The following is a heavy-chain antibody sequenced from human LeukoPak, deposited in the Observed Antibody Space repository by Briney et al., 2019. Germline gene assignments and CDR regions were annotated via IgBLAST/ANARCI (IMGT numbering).Heavy chain of an antibody. Sequence: GGSLRLSCAASGFTFRNYSMNCVRQAPGKGLEWVSSISSGSSYIYYASSVKCRFTISRDYAKNSLYLQMNSLRAEDTAVYYCARVRGPQLSYFDYWGQGTLVTVSS. D-gene: IGHD3-10*01. J-gene: IGHJ4*02. CDR2: ISSGSSYI. CDR3: ARVRGPQLSYFDY. V-gene: IGHV3-21*01. CDR1: GFTFRNYS.